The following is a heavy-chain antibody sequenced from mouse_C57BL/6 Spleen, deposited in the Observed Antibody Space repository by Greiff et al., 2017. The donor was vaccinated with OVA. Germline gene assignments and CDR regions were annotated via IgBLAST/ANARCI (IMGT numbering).Heavy chain of an antibody. CDR2: INPGSGGT. CDR3: ARGDYSNYYVDY. D-gene: IGHD2-5*01. Sequence: VQLQQSGAELVRPGTSVKVSCKASGYAFTNYLIEWVKQRPGQGLEWIGVINPGSGGTNYNEKFKGKATLTADKSSSTAYMQLSSLTSEDSAVYFCARGDYSNYYVDYWGQGTTLTVSS. CDR1: GYAFTNYL. V-gene: IGHV1-54*01. J-gene: IGHJ2*01.